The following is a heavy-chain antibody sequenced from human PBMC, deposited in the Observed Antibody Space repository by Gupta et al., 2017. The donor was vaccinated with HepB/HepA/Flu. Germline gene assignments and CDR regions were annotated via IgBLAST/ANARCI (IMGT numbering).Heavy chain of an antibody. CDR1: SLSFNTYE. Sequence: EVQLVESGGGLVQPGGSLRLSCAASSLSFNTYEMNWVRQAPGKGLEWVSYISNRGRTIYYADSVKGRFTISRDNAKRSLYLQLNSLRAEDTAVYYCARVLTTHYIFLSAYYSFDYWGQGTLVTVSS. D-gene: IGHD3-3*01. CDR3: ARVLTTHYIFLSAYYSFDY. CDR2: ISNRGRTI. J-gene: IGHJ4*02. V-gene: IGHV3-48*03.